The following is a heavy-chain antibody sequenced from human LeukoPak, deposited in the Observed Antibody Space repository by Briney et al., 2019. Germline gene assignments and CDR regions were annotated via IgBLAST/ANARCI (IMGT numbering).Heavy chain of an antibody. J-gene: IGHJ4*02. CDR1: GFSFSAFP. V-gene: IGHV3-30-3*01. CDR2: ISDDGSSK. D-gene: IGHD5-18*01. Sequence: GGSLRLSCAASGFSFSAFPMHWVRQAPGKGLEWVAAISDDGSSKYNTGSVKGRFSISRDNSKNTLYLQMNSLRADDTAVYYCAKVDGRGYNYAWDCWGQGTLVTVSS. CDR3: AKVDGRGYNYAWDC.